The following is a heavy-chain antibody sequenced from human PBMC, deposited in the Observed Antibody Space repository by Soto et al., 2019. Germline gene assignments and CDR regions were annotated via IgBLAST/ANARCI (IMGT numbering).Heavy chain of an antibody. V-gene: IGHV4-61*01. CDR3: ARGQHNYYFQQ. J-gene: IGHJ1*01. CDR2: IYHSGST. CDR1: GGSVSSGSDY. Sequence: QVQLQESGPGLVKPSETLSLTCSVSGGSVSSGSDYWSWIRQPPGKGLEWIAYIYHSGSTNYNPSLRSRVTISVDTSRNQVSLKLRSVTPADTSVYYCARGQHNYYFQQWGQGTLVAVSS. D-gene: IGHD4-4*01.